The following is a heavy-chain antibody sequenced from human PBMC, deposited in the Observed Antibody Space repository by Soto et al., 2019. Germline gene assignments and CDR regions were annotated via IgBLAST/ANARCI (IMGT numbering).Heavy chain of an antibody. J-gene: IGHJ4*02. CDR1: GGSISGYQ. CDR2: FYYSGST. CDR3: ARSLGSGWYFFDY. V-gene: IGHV4-59*08. Sequence: PSETLSLTCTVSGGSISGYQWSWIRQPPGKGLEWIGSFYYSGSTNYNPSLKSRVSISVDTSKNQFSLKLNSVIAADTAVYYCARSLGSGWYFFDYWGQGTLVTVSS. D-gene: IGHD6-19*01.